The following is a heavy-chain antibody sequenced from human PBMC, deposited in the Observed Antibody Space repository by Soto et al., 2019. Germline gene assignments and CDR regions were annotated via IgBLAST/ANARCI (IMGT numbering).Heavy chain of an antibody. Sequence: GGSLRLSCAASGFTFSSYSMNWVRQAPGKGLEWVSYISSSSSTIYYADSVKGRFTISRDNAKNSLYLQMNSLRAEDTAVYYCARGTWANSVAVNMAFDYWGQGTLVTVSS. CDR3: ARGTWANSVAVNMAFDY. CDR2: ISSSSSTI. V-gene: IGHV3-48*01. J-gene: IGHJ4*02. D-gene: IGHD6-19*01. CDR1: GFTFSSYS.